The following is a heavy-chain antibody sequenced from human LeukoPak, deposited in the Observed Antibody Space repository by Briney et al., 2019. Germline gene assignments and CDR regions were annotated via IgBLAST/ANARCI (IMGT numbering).Heavy chain of an antibody. V-gene: IGHV3-48*04. D-gene: IGHD2-2*01. CDR2: ISSSSSTI. CDR3: ARDDEAPVSDYYGMDV. Sequence: PGGSLRLSCAASGFTFSSYSMNWVRQAPGKGLEWVSYISSSSSTIYYADSVKGRFTISRDNAKNSLYLQMNSLRAEDTAVYYCARDDEAPVSDYYGMDVWGQGTTVTVSS. CDR1: GFTFSSYS. J-gene: IGHJ6*02.